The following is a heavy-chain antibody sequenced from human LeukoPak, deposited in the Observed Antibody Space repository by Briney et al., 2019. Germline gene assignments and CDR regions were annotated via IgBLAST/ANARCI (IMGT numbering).Heavy chain of an antibody. CDR2: ISSSGSTI. CDR1: GFTFSDYY. CDR3: AIALPETRRDDFWSGYYSYYYYYYMDV. Sequence: PGGSLRLSCAASGFTFSDYYMSWIRQAPGKGLEWVSYISSSGSTIYYADSVKGRFTISRDNAKNSLYLQMNSLRAEDTAVYYCAIALPETRRDDFWSGYYSYYYYYYMDVWGKGTTVTVSS. V-gene: IGHV3-11*01. J-gene: IGHJ6*03. D-gene: IGHD3-3*01.